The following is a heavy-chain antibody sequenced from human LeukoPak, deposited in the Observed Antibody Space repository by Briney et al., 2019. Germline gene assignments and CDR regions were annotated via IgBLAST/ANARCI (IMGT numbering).Heavy chain of an antibody. J-gene: IGHJ4*02. Sequence: SLRLSCAASGFTFDDYAMHWVRQAPGKGLEWVSGISWNSGSIGYADSVKGRFTISRDNAKNSLYLQMNSLRAEDTALYYCAKDMFVGERSGLDYWGQGTLVTVSS. D-gene: IGHD3-3*01. CDR2: ISWNSGSI. CDR3: AKDMFVGERSGLDY. V-gene: IGHV3-9*01. CDR1: GFTFDDYA.